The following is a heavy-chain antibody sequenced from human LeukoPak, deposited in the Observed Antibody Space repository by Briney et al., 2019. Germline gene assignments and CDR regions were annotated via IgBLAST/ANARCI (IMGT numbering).Heavy chain of an antibody. V-gene: IGHV3-11*04. D-gene: IGHD6-13*01. CDR3: ARDHRPLPPRSHSSSWDYTDY. J-gene: IGHJ4*02. Sequence: PGGSLRLSCAASGFTFSDYYMSWIRQAPGKGLDWVSYISSSGSTIYYADSVKGRFTISRDNAKNSLYLQMNSLRAEDTAVYYCARDHRPLPPRSHSSSWDYTDYWGQGTLVTVSS. CDR1: GFTFSDYY. CDR2: ISSSGSTI.